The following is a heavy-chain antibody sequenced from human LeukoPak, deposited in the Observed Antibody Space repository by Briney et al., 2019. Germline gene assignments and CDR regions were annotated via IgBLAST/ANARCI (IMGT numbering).Heavy chain of an antibody. CDR2: IRYGGST. Sequence: SETLSLTCSVSGGSISSSSYYWGWIRQPPGKGLEWIGSIRYGGSTDDNPSLKSRVTLSVDTSKNQLSLQLSSVTAADTAVFYCARHWDYWGQGTLVTVSS. CDR1: GGSISSSSYY. V-gene: IGHV4-39*01. CDR3: ARHWDY. J-gene: IGHJ4*02.